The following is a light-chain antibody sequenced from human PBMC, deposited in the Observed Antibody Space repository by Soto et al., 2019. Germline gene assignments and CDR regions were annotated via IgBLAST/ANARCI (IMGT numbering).Light chain of an antibody. CDR3: SSYTSDTTPYV. J-gene: IGLJ1*01. V-gene: IGLV2-14*01. Sequence: QSALTQPASVSGSPGQSITISCTGASSDVGGYNYVSWYQLHPGKAPKLMIYEVSNRPSGVSNRFSGSKSGNTASLTISGLQAEDEADYFCSSYTSDTTPYVFGSGTKGTVL. CDR1: SSDVGGYNY. CDR2: EVS.